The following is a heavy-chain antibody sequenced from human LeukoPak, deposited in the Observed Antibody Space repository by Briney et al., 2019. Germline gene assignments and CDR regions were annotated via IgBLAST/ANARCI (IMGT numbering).Heavy chain of an antibody. J-gene: IGHJ6*03. Sequence: ASVKVSCKVSGYTLTELSMHWVRQAPGKGLEWMGGLDPEDGETIYAQKFQGRVTMTEDTSTDTAYMELSSLRSEDTAVYYCATRYCSGGSCPNYYYYYMDVWGKGTTVTISS. CDR3: ATRYCSGGSCPNYYYYYMDV. CDR2: LDPEDGET. CDR1: GYTLTELS. D-gene: IGHD2-15*01. V-gene: IGHV1-24*01.